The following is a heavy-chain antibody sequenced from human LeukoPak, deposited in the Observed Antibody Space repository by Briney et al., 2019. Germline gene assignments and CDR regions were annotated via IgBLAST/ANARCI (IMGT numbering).Heavy chain of an antibody. J-gene: IGHJ4*02. D-gene: IGHD6-13*01. V-gene: IGHV6-1*01. CDR2: TYYRSKWYN. CDR3: ARKVTTAGKGSFDY. CDR1: GDSVSSNSVA. Sequence: SQTLSLTCAISGDSVSSNSVAWNWIRQSPSRGLEWPGRTYYRSKWYNDYAVSVKRRITINADTSKNQFSLQLNSVTPEGTAVYYCARKVTTAGKGSFDYWGQGTLVTASS.